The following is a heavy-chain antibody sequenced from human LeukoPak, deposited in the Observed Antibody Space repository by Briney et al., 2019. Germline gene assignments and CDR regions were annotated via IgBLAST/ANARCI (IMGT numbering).Heavy chain of an antibody. D-gene: IGHD6-19*01. CDR1: GFTFSTYG. CDR3: ARVCSGCSRVY. V-gene: IGHV3-53*01. J-gene: IGHJ4*02. Sequence: GGSLRLSCAASGFTFSTYGMHWVRRAPGKGLEWVSVIYSGGSTYYADSVKGRFTISRDNSKNTLYLQMNSLRAEDTAVYYCARVCSGCSRVYWGQGTLVTVSS. CDR2: IYSGGST.